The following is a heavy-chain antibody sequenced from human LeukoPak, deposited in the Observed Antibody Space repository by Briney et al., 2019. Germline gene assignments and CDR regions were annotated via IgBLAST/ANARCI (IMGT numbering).Heavy chain of an antibody. J-gene: IGHJ4*02. CDR2: ISYDGSNK. V-gene: IGHV3-30-3*01. D-gene: IGHD3-22*01. Sequence: GGSLRLSCAASGFTFSSYAMHWVRQAPGKGLEWGAVISYDGSNKYYADSVKGRFTISRDNSKNTLYLQMNSLRAEDTAVYYCARDLYYYDSSGTLYYWGQGTLVTVSS. CDR1: GFTFSSYA. CDR3: ARDLYYYDSSGTLYY.